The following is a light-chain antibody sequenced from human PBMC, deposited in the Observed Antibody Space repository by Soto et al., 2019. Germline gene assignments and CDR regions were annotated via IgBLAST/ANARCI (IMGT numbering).Light chain of an antibody. J-gene: IGKJ2*01. Sequence: EIVLTQFPGTLSLSPGDRATLSCRASQSVSNNYLAWYQQRPGQAPRLLIYGASSRATGIPDRFSGSGSGTDFTLTISRLEPEDFAVYYCQQYGSSPPYTFGQGTKLEIK. V-gene: IGKV3-20*01. CDR3: QQYGSSPPYT. CDR1: QSVSNNY. CDR2: GAS.